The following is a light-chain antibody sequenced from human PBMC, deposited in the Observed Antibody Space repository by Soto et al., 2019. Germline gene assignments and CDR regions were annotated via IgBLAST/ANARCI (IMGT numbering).Light chain of an antibody. J-gene: IGKJ1*01. CDR1: QSVSRNY. CDR3: EQYGSSPRT. CDR2: GAS. V-gene: IGKV3-20*01. Sequence: EVVLTQSPGTLSLSPGERATLSCRASQSVSRNYLAWYQKKPGQAPRLLIYGASTRATAIPDRFSGSGSGTDFTLTISRLEPEDSAVYYCEQYGSSPRTFGQGTKVDIK.